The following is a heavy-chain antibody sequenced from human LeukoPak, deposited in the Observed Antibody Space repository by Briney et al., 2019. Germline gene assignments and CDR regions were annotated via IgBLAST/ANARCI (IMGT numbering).Heavy chain of an antibody. Sequence: GGSLRLSCAASGFTFSSQWMSWVRQAPGKGLEWVANIKEDGSEKSYVDSVKGRFTISRDNAKNSLYLQMNSLRAEDTAVYYCAKVTAVAGTETSDYYYYGMDVWGQGTTVTVSS. D-gene: IGHD6-19*01. J-gene: IGHJ6*02. CDR3: AKVTAVAGTETSDYYYYGMDV. CDR2: IKEDGSEK. CDR1: GFTFSSQW. V-gene: IGHV3-7*03.